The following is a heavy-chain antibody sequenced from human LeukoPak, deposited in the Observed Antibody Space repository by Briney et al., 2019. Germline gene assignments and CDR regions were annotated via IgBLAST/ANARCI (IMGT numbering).Heavy chain of an antibody. CDR3: TTGERRFDSSGYYPYDFDY. D-gene: IGHD3-22*01. CDR1: GFSFINAW. J-gene: IGHJ4*01. V-gene: IGHV3-15*01. CDR2: IKRKDDDGTI. Sequence: GGTLRHSCAVSGFSFINAWMSWVRQAAGKGLEWVGRIKRKDDDGTIDYAARVKDRVTLSRDKPQNTLYLQINSLKNEDTAVYYCTTGERRFDSSGYYPYDFDYWGQGTLVTVSS.